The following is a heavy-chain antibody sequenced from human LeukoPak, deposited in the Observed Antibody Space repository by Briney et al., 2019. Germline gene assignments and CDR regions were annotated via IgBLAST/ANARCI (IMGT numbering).Heavy chain of an antibody. V-gene: IGHV5-51*01. CDR1: GYTFSTHW. CDR2: IYPGDSDT. CDR3: ARPSGYEEDY. D-gene: IGHD5-12*01. J-gene: IGHJ4*02. Sequence: GESLKISCKGLGYTFSTHWIGWVRQMPGKGLEWMGVIYPGDSDTRYSPSFQGQVTISADKSITTAYLQWSSLKASDTAIYYCARPSGYEEDYWGQGTLVTVSS.